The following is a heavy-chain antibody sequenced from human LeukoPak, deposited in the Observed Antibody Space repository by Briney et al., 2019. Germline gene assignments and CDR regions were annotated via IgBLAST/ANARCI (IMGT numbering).Heavy chain of an antibody. D-gene: IGHD2-15*01. CDR3: ARNHSWDLDC. CDR2: INHSGST. V-gene: IGHV4-34*01. CDR1: GASVSGYC. J-gene: IGHJ4*02. Sequence: SESLSPTCAVYGASVSGYCWSWIRQPPGKGLEWIGEINHSGSTNYNPSLKSRVTISADTSKNQFSLQLSSVTAADTAVYYCARNHSWDLDCWGQGTLVTVSS.